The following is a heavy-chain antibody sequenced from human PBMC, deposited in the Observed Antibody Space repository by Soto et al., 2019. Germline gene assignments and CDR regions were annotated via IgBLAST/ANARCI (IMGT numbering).Heavy chain of an antibody. J-gene: IGHJ4*02. CDR3: ARDPKTSGGQHWAFNYFDS. D-gene: IGHD7-27*01. CDR2: ISYDGTNK. Sequence: VQLVESGGGVVQPGRSLRLSCTASGFSFSISPMHWVRQAPGKGPEWVALISYDGTNKFYADSVKGRFTISRDNSKSTLYLQVDSLRPEDAAVYYCARDPKTSGGQHWAFNYFDSWGQGILVTVSS. CDR1: GFSFSISP. V-gene: IGHV3-30-3*01.